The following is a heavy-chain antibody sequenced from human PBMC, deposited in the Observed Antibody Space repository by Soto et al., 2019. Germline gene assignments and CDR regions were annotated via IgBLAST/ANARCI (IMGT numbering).Heavy chain of an antibody. CDR2: IIPIFGTA. J-gene: IGHJ4*02. Sequence: QVHLVQSGAEVKKPGSSVKVSCKASGGTFSNYGVNWVRQAPGQGLEWMGGIIPIFGTANYAQKFQGRVTITADDSTRTAYMELSSLRSEDTAVYYCARDATLDETTAYYYLYWGQGTLVTVSS. V-gene: IGHV1-69*01. CDR1: GGTFSNYG. D-gene: IGHD3-22*01. CDR3: ARDATLDETTAYYYLY.